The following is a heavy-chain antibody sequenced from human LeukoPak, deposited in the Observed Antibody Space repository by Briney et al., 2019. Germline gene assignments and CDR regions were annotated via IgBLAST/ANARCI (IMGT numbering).Heavy chain of an antibody. J-gene: IGHJ5*02. D-gene: IGHD5-24*01. CDR2: INPNSGGT. CDR1: GYTFTSYG. Sequence: ASVKVSCKASGYTFTSYGISWVRQAPGQGLEWMGWINPNSGGTNYAQKFQGRVTMTRDTSISTAYMELSRLRSDDTAVYYCAREAQEMATIASWFDPWGQGTLVTVSS. V-gene: IGHV1-2*02. CDR3: AREAQEMATIASWFDP.